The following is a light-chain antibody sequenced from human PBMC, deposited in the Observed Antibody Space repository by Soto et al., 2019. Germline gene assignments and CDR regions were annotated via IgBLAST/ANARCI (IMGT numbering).Light chain of an antibody. J-gene: IGLJ2*01. CDR3: SSYKSSSTSLVV. V-gene: IGLV2-14*01. CDR2: DVS. Sequence: QSALTQPASVSGSPGQSITISCTGTSSDVGGYNYVSWYQQHPGKAPKLMIYDVSNRPSGVSNRFSGSKSGNTASLTISGLHAEDEADYYCSSYKSSSTSLVVFGGGTKLTVL. CDR1: SSDVGGYNY.